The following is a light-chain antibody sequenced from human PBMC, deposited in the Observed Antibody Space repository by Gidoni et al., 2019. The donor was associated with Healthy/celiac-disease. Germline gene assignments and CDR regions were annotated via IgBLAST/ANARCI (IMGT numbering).Light chain of an antibody. CDR2: GAS. J-gene: IGKJ4*01. Sequence: ERVMTQSPATLSVYPGERATLSCRSSQSVSSNLAWYQQKPGQAPRLLIYGASTRATGIPARFSGSGSGTEFTLTISSLQSEDFAVYYCQQYNNWPPLTFGGGTKVEIK. CDR1: QSVSSN. CDR3: QQYNNWPPLT. V-gene: IGKV3-15*01.